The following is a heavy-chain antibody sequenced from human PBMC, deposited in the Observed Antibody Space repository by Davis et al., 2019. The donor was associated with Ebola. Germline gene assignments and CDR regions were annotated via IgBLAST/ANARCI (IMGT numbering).Heavy chain of an antibody. Sequence: SETLSLTCTVSGGSISSYYWSWIRQPPGKGLEWIGEINHSGSTNYNPSLKSRVTISVDTSKNQFSLKLTSMTAADTAVYYCARAATVITGGWFDPWGQGTLVTVSS. D-gene: IGHD4-17*01. J-gene: IGHJ5*02. CDR3: ARAATVITGGWFDP. V-gene: IGHV4-34*01. CDR2: INHSGST. CDR1: GGSISSYY.